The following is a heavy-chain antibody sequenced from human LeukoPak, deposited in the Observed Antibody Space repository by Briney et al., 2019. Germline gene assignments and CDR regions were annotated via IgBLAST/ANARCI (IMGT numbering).Heavy chain of an antibody. J-gene: IGHJ4*02. CDR1: GYTFTSYD. CDR3: ARDDVDTAMASAG. Sequence: ASVKVSCKASGYTFTSYDINWVRQATAQGLEWMGWMSPNSGNTGYAQKCQGRVTMTRNISITTAYMELSSLRSEDTAVYYCARDDVDTAMASAGWGEGTLVTVSS. V-gene: IGHV1-8*01. D-gene: IGHD5-18*01. CDR2: MSPNSGNT.